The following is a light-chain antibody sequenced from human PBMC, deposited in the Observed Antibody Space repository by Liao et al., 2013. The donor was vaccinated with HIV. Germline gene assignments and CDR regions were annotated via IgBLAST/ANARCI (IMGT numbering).Light chain of an antibody. CDR2: YDS. V-gene: IGLV3-21*01. Sequence: SYVLTQPPSVSVGPGKTATVTCGGDNIGSKSVHWYQQKPGQAPVLVIYYDSGRPSGIPERFSGSNSGNTATLTISETQAMDEADYYCQVWDSFSTFVFGTGTKVTVL. CDR3: QVWDSFSTFV. CDR1: NIGSKS. J-gene: IGLJ1*01.